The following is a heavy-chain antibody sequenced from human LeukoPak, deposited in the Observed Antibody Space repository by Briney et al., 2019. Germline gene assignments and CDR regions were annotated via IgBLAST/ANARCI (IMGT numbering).Heavy chain of an antibody. D-gene: IGHD3-9*01. CDR1: GGSITTVGYY. V-gene: IGHV4-31*03. CDR2: IYYSGRT. J-gene: IGHJ4*02. CDR3: ARANNDILTGATFDY. Sequence: SETLSLTCTVSGGSITTVGYYWSWIRQHPGKGLEWVGYIYYSGRTYDNPSHKSRVTISVDTSKNQCSLKLRSGTGADTAVYYCARANNDILTGATFDYWGQGTLVTVSS.